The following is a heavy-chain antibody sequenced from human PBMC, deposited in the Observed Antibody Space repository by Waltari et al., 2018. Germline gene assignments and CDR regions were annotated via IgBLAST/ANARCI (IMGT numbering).Heavy chain of an antibody. V-gene: IGHV4-59*01. Sequence: QVQLQESGPGLVKPSETLSLTCTVSGGSISSYYWRWLRQPPGKGLEWIGYIYYSGSTNYNPSLKSRVTISVDTSKNQFSLKLSSVTAADTAVYYCARVGEYCTNGVCSNNFDYWGQGTLVTVSS. D-gene: IGHD2-8*01. CDR2: IYYSGST. J-gene: IGHJ4*02. CDR1: GGSISSYY. CDR3: ARVGEYCTNGVCSNNFDY.